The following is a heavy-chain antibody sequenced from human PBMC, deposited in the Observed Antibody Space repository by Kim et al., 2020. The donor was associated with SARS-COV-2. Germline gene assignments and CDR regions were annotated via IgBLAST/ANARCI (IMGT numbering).Heavy chain of an antibody. J-gene: IGHJ6*02. CDR3: AKDMGAVEVYYYYGMDV. V-gene: IGHV3-9*01. Sequence: VKGRFTISRDNAKNSLYLQMNSLRAEDTALYYCAKDMGAVEVYYYYGMDVWGQGTTVTVSS. D-gene: IGHD6-19*01.